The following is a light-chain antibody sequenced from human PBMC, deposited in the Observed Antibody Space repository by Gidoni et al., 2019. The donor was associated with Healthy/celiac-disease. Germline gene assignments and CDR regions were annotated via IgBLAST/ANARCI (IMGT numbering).Light chain of an antibody. Sequence: ILMTQSPSTLSASVGDRVTITCRASQRISIWLAWYQQKPGKAPKLLIYDASSLESGVPSRFSGNGSGQEFTHTISSLQPDDFATYYCQQYNSYSATFGQGTKVEIK. CDR3: QQYNSYSAT. V-gene: IGKV1-5*01. CDR2: DAS. CDR1: QRISIW. J-gene: IGKJ1*01.